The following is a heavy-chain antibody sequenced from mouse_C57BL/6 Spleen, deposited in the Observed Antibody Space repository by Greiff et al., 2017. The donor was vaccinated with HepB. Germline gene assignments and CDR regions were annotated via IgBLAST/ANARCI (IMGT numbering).Heavy chain of an antibody. Sequence: VKLVESGAELVKPGASVKLSCKASGYTFTEYTIHWVKQRSGQGLEWIGWFYPGSGNIKYNEKFKDKATLTADKSSSTVYMELSRLTSEDSAVYFCARHEEGVDAMDYWGQGTSVTVSS. CDR1: GYTFTEYT. V-gene: IGHV1-62-2*01. CDR2: FYPGSGNI. J-gene: IGHJ4*01. CDR3: ARHEEGVDAMDY.